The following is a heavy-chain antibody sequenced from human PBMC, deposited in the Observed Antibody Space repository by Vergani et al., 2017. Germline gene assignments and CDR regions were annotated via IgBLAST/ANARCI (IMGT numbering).Heavy chain of an antibody. CDR3: ARSVPDDFWSGYFDY. J-gene: IGHJ4*02. CDR2: INPNSGGT. D-gene: IGHD3-3*01. CDR1: GYTLTGYY. Sequence: QVQLVQSGAEVKKPGASVKVSCKASGYTLTGYYMHWVRQAPGQGLEWMGWINPNSGGTNYAQKFQGRVTMTRDTSISTAYMELSRLRSDDTAVYYCARSVPDDFWSGYFDYWGQGTLVTVSS. V-gene: IGHV1-2*02.